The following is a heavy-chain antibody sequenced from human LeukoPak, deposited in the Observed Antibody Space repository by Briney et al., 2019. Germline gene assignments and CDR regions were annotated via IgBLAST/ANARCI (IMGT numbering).Heavy chain of an antibody. CDR3: VREVSGDPWHNWFDP. CDR1: GFTFSSYW. CDR2: VDHGGSGT. Sequence: GGSLRLSCAASGFTFSSYWMHWVRQAPGKGLVWVSRVDHGGSGTVYADSVKGRFTISRNNAKNTLYLQMNSLRAEDTAVYYCVREVSGDPWHNWFDPWGQGTLVTVSS. J-gene: IGHJ5*02. V-gene: IGHV3-74*03. D-gene: IGHD4-17*01.